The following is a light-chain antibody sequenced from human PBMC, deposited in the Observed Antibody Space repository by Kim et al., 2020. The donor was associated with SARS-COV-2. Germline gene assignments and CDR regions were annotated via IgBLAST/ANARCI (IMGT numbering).Light chain of an antibody. Sequence: QSVPIPCTGTSSDVGGYNHVSWYQQPPGEAPKLIIYEVTKRPSGVPDRFSGAKSGNTASLTVSGLQSEDEAYYYCYSYTGSSSPWIFGGGTQLTVL. CDR3: YSYTGSSSPWI. CDR1: SSDVGGYNH. V-gene: IGLV2-8*01. CDR2: EVT. J-gene: IGLJ2*01.